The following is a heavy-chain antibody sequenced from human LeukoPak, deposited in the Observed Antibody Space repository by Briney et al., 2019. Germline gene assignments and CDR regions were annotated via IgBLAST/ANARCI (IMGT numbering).Heavy chain of an antibody. V-gene: IGHV3-23*01. Sequence: GGSLRLSCAASGFTFSSYALSWVRQAPGKGMEWVSTVGGSGHTTYYADSVKGRFTISRDNSKSTVYLQMSSLRVEDTAVYTCAKDWSPRWLVLRDDSEYFHHWGQGTLVTVSS. D-gene: IGHD6-19*01. CDR1: GFTFSSYA. CDR3: AKDWSPRWLVLRDDSEYFHH. J-gene: IGHJ1*01. CDR2: VGGSGHTT.